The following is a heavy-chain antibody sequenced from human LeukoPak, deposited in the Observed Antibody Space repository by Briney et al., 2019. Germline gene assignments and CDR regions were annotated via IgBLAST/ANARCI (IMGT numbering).Heavy chain of an antibody. CDR2: ISSSSDYS. V-gene: IGHV3-21*03. D-gene: IGHD3-10*01. CDR1: GFIFSSFS. CDR3: PRHYYGSGSLSCFHP. J-gene: IGHJ5*02. Sequence: GGSLTLSCPASGFIFSSFSLNWVRQAPAKGLEWVSSISSSSDYSYYADSVKGRFIISRDNAKNALYLHIHTLRADDTPVYYCPRHYYGSGSLSCFHPWG.